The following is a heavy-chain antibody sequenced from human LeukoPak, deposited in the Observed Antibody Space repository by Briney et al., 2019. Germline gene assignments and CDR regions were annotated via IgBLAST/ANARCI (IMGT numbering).Heavy chain of an antibody. Sequence: ASVKVSCKASGYTSTNYGISWVRQAPGQGLEWMGWIHIYRGNTNYAQKFQGRVTMTTDTSTSTAYMEVRGLRSDDTAMYYCARGKTMVYCGGDCYRFDNWGQGTLVTVSS. CDR3: ARGKTMVYCGGDCYRFDN. CDR1: GYTSTNYG. CDR2: IHIYRGNT. D-gene: IGHD2-21*02. V-gene: IGHV1-18*01. J-gene: IGHJ4*02.